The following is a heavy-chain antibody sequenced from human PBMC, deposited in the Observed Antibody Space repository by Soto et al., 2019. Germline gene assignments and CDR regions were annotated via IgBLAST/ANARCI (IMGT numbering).Heavy chain of an antibody. D-gene: IGHD4-4*01. V-gene: IGHV4-34*01. CDR3: ARGPTVTTKWYYYYYYMDV. J-gene: IGHJ6*03. Sequence: LPETLSLTCAVYGGSFSGYYWSWIRQPPGKGLEWIGEINHSGSTNYNPSLKSRVTISVDTSKNQFSLKLSSVTAADTAVYYCARGPTVTTKWYYYYYYMDVWGKGTTVTVSS. CDR1: GGSFSGYY. CDR2: INHSGST.